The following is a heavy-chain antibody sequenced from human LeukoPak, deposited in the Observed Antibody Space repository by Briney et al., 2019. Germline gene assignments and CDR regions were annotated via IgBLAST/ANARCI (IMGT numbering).Heavy chain of an antibody. J-gene: IGHJ4*02. CDR2: IHPSGML. D-gene: IGHD3-22*01. CDR3: SRGLDSRKLGY. V-gene: IGHV4-34*01. Sequence: TGGSLRLSCAASGVIFTDYFMTWIRQAPGKGLEWVGSIHPSGMLYNNPSLESRVTMSRDTSKNQFSLNLNSVTAADTAVYFCSRGLDSRKLGYWGQGILVTVSS. CDR1: GVIFTDYF.